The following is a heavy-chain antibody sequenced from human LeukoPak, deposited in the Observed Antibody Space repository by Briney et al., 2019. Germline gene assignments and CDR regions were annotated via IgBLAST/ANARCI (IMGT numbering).Heavy chain of an antibody. D-gene: IGHD1-1*01. J-gene: IGHJ5*02. CDR2: IYYSGST. V-gene: IGHV4-39*01. CDR1: GGSMSSSSYY. Sequence: PSETLSLTCTVSGGSMSSSSYYWGWIRQPPGKGLEWIGNIYYSGSTYYSPSLKSRVTISVDTSKNQFSLKLSSVTAADTAVYYCARLRRDYNWFDPWGQGTLVTVSS. CDR3: ARLRRDYNWFDP.